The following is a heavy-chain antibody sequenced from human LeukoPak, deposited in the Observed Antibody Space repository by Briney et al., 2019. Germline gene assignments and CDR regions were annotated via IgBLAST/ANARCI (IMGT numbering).Heavy chain of an antibody. D-gene: IGHD2-15*01. CDR3: ARGYCSGGSCYSGY. V-gene: IGHV1-2*02. J-gene: IGHJ4*02. Sequence: GASVKVSCKASGYTFTGYYMHWVRQAPGQGLEWMGWINPNSGGTNYAQKFQGRVTMTRDTSISTAYMGQSRLRSDDTAVYYCARGYCSGGSCYSGYWGQGTLVTVSS. CDR1: GYTFTGYY. CDR2: INPNSGGT.